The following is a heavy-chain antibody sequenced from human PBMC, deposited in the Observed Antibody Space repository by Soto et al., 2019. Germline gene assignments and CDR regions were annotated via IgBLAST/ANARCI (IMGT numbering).Heavy chain of an antibody. J-gene: IGHJ4*02. CDR3: ARQRTSVVTQAYFDD. Sequence: PSETLSLTCTVSGGSINSRSYYWGWIRQSPGKGLEWIGSIYYSGSTYYNPSLKSRVAMSVDTSKNQFSLKLRSVSAADTAVYYCARQRTSVVTQAYFDDWGQGRLVTVSS. V-gene: IGHV4-39*01. D-gene: IGHD2-21*02. CDR2: IYYSGST. CDR1: GGSINSRSYY.